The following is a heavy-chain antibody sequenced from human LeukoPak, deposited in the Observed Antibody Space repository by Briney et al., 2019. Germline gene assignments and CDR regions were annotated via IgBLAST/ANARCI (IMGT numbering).Heavy chain of an antibody. CDR1: GGTFSSYA. CDR2: IIPIFGTA. J-gene: IGHJ6*02. Sequence: SVKVSCKASGGTFSSYAISWVRQAPGQGLEWMGGIIPIFGTANYAQKFQGRVTITADESTSTAYMELSSLRSEDTAVYYCARELRGHGYYYGMDVWGQGTTVTVSS. V-gene: IGHV1-69*13. CDR3: ARELRGHGYYYGMDV. D-gene: IGHD3-10*01.